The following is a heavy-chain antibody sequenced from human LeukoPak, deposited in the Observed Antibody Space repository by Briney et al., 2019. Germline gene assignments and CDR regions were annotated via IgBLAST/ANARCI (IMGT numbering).Heavy chain of an antibody. D-gene: IGHD3-3*01. V-gene: IGHV4-39*01. J-gene: IGHJ4*02. CDR2: IYYSGST. CDR1: GGSISSSSYY. CDR3: ARQWGHYDFWSGYQYYFDY. Sequence: SETLSLTCTVSGGSISSSSYYWGWIRQPPGKGLEWIGRIYYSGSTYYNPSLKSRVTISVDTSKNQFSLKLSSVTAADTAVYYCARQWGHYDFWSGYQYYFDYWGQGTLVTVSS.